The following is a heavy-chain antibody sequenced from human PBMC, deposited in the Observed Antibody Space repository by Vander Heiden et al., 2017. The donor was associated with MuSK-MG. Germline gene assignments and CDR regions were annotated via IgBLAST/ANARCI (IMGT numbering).Heavy chain of an antibody. CDR1: GYTFTGYY. J-gene: IGHJ4*02. CDR2: INPNSGGT. Sequence: QVQVVQSGAEVKKPGASVKVSCKASGYTFTGYYMHWVRQAPGQGLEWMGWINPNSGGTYYAQKFQGRVTMTRDTSISTAYMEMSSLRSDDTALYYCARSSSLIIVALNSWGQGTLVSVSS. D-gene: IGHD3-22*01. V-gene: IGHV1-2*02. CDR3: ARSSSLIIVALNS.